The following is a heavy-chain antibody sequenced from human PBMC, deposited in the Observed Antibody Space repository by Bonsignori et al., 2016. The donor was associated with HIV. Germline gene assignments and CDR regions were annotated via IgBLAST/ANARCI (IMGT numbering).Heavy chain of an antibody. D-gene: IGHD3-22*01. V-gene: IGHV4-39*07. CDR2: IYYSGST. CDR3: ARGYYYDTSGPLD. J-gene: IGHJ4*02. Sequence: WIRQPPGKGLEWIGSIYYSGSTYYNPSLKSRVTISVDTSKNQFSLKLSSVTAADTAIYYCARGYYYDTSGPLDWGQGTLVPSPQ.